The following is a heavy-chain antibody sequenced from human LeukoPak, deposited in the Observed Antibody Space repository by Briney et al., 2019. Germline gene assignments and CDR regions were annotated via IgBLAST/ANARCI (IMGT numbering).Heavy chain of an antibody. Sequence: EASVKVSCKASGYTFTGYYLHWLRQAPGQGLEWMGWINPNSGDTNYAEKFQGRVTMTGDTPISTVYMQLTRLTSDDTGVYYCARDHSTTWYGSAYWGQGTLVTVSS. D-gene: IGHD6-13*01. CDR2: INPNSGDT. CDR3: ARDHSTTWYGSAY. CDR1: GYTFTGYY. J-gene: IGHJ4*02. V-gene: IGHV1-2*02.